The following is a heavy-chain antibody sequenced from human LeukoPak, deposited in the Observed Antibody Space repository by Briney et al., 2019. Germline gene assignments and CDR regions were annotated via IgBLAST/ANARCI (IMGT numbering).Heavy chain of an antibody. D-gene: IGHD6-25*01. V-gene: IGHV4-4*09. CDR2: IYPSGST. Sequence: SETLSLTCTVSDDSISGYYYIWIRQPPGKGLEWIAYIYPSGSTKYNPSLKSPVTVSVDTSKNQLSLRLSSVTAADTAVYYCARRAAATRAFDISGQGTTVTVSS. CDR1: DDSISGYY. CDR3: ARRAAATRAFDI. J-gene: IGHJ3*02.